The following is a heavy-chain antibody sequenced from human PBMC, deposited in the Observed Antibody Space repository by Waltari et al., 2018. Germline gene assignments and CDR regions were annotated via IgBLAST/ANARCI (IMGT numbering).Heavy chain of an antibody. Sequence: LHESGPGEVKPSETLSLPCSVSGASIRNSYWAWVRQTPGKGLQWIGSVLYSEPVTFYNPSLRSRVAISADTSRNEVSLTLTSVTAADTAIYCCARSISVTDYGMDVWGQGTNVTVSS. D-gene: IGHD2-21*02. CDR3: ARSISVTDYGMDV. V-gene: IGHV4-39*01. CDR2: VLYSEPVT. J-gene: IGHJ6*02. CDR1: GASIRNSY.